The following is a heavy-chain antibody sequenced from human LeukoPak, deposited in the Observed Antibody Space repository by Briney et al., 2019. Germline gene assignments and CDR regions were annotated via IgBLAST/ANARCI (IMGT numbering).Heavy chain of an antibody. CDR3: AHVSKAARPNY. CDR2: IYWNDDK. Sequence: TLSLTCTVSGGSISSYYWSWIRQPPGKALEWLALIYWNDDKRYSPSLKSRLTITKDTSKNQVVLTMTNMDPVDTATYYCAHVSKAARPNYWGQGTLVTVSS. CDR1: GGSISSYYW. D-gene: IGHD6-6*01. V-gene: IGHV2-5*01. J-gene: IGHJ4*02.